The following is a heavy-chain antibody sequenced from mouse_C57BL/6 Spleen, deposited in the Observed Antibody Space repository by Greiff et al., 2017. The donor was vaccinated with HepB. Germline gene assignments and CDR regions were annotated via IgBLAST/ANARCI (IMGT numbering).Heavy chain of an antibody. CDR2: ISNGGGST. J-gene: IGHJ2*01. V-gene: IGHV5-12*01. D-gene: IGHD2-4*01. CDR1: GFTFSDYY. CDR3: ARGGYDYDEGDY. Sequence: EVQVVESGGGLVQPGGSLKLSCAASGFTFSDYYMYWVRQTPEKRLEWVAYISNGGGSTYYPDTVKGRFTISRDNAKNTLYLQMSRLKSEDTAMYYCARGGYDYDEGDYWGQGTTLTVSS.